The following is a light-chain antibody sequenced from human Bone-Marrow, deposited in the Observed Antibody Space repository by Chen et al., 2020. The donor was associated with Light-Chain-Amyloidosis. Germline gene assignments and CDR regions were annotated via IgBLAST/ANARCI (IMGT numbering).Light chain of an antibody. CDR2: DVT. J-gene: IGLJ3*02. Sequence: QSALTQPASVSGAPRQSITISCTGTSSDVGSYNYVSWYQHHPGKAPKLLIDDVTNRPAGISSRFSASKSGNTASLTISGLQAEDEADYYCSSYTSSNSWVFGGGTKLTVL. V-gene: IGLV2-14*03. CDR1: SSDVGSYNY. CDR3: SSYTSSNSWV.